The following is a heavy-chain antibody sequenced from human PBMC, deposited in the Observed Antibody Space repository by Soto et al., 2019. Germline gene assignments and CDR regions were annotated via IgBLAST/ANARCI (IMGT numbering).Heavy chain of an antibody. CDR3: ARGSWGLLRYFDSPNWFDP. Sequence: SETLSLTCTVSGGSITSGGYYWSWLRQHPGKGLEWIGDIYYSGFTYYNPSLKSRVTISVDTSKNQFSLKLSSVTATDTAVYYCARGSWGLLRYFDSPNWFDPWGQGTLVTVS. D-gene: IGHD3-9*01. V-gene: IGHV4-31*02. CDR1: GGSITSGGYY. J-gene: IGHJ5*02. CDR2: IYYSGFT.